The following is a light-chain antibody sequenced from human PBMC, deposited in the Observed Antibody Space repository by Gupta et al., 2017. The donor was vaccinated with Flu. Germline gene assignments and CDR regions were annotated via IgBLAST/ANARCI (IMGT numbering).Light chain of an antibody. Sequence: DIVLTQSPATLSLSPGERATLSCRASQSVSTYLAWYQQRPGRAPRLLIYGASDRATGVPARFSGSGSGTDFTLTINSLEPEDFAVYYCKQSYNRRTFGGGTRVEIK. CDR3: KQSYNRRT. CDR1: QSVSTY. CDR2: GAS. V-gene: IGKV3-11*01. J-gene: IGKJ4*02.